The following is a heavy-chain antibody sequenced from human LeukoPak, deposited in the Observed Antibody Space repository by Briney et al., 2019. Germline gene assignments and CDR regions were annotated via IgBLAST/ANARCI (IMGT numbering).Heavy chain of an antibody. CDR1: GGTFSSYA. CDR2: IIPILGIA. CDR3: ARALRGYSYGYFDY. Sequence: GASVKVSCKASGGTFSSYAIGWVRQAPGQGLEWMGRIIPILGIANYAQKFQGRVTITADKSTSTAYMELSSLRSEDTAVYYCARALRGYSYGYFDYWGQGTLVTVSS. J-gene: IGHJ4*02. D-gene: IGHD5-18*01. V-gene: IGHV1-69*04.